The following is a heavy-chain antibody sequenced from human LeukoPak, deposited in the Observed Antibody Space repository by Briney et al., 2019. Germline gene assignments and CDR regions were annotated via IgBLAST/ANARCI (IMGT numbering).Heavy chain of an antibody. CDR1: GFIFSSYA. CDR2: ISGSGGST. CDR3: ARDGPLRSHGAFDI. Sequence: GGSLRLSCAASGFIFSSYAMSWVRQAPGKGLEWVSAISGSGGSTYYADSVKGRFTISRDNAKNSLYLQMNSLRAEDTAVYYCARDGPLRSHGAFDIWGQGTMVTVSS. D-gene: IGHD4-17*01. V-gene: IGHV3-23*01. J-gene: IGHJ3*02.